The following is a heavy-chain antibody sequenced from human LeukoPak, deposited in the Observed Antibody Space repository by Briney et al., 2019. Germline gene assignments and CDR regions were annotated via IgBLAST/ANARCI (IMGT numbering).Heavy chain of an antibody. V-gene: IGHV3-49*04. J-gene: IGHJ4*02. CDR1: GFTFGDYA. CDR3: TRGEMYYDFWSGYYSDY. CDR2: IRSRAYGGTT. Sequence: QTGGSLRLSCTASGFTFGDYAMSWVRQAPGKGLEWVGFIRSRAYGGTTEYAASVKGRFTISRDDSKSIAYLQMNSLKTESTAVYYCTRGEMYYDFWSGYYSDYWGQGTLVTVSS. D-gene: IGHD3-3*01.